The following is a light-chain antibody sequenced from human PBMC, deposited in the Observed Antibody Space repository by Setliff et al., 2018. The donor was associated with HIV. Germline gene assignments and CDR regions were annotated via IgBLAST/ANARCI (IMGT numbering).Light chain of an antibody. CDR3: SSYVNINTLV. CDR2: DVR. J-gene: IGLJ1*01. CDR1: SSDIGAYNY. V-gene: IGLV2-14*03. Sequence: QSALTQPASVSGSPGPSITISCTGTSSDIGAYNYVSWYQQHPGKAPKVMIYDVRKRPSGVSNRFSGSKSGNTASLTISGLQAEDGAAYYCSSYVNINTLVFGTGTKVTVL.